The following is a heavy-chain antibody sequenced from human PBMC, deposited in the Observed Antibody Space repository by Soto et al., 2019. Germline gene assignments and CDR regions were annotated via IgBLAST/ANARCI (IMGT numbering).Heavy chain of an antibody. V-gene: IGHV3-30*18. CDR3: AKEVRWSGDWDYYYGMDV. J-gene: IGHJ6*02. D-gene: IGHD2-15*01. CDR1: GFTFSSYG. CDR2: ISYDGSNK. Sequence: GGSLRLSCAASGFTFSSYGMHWVRQAPGKGLEWVAVISYDGSNKYYADSVKGRFTISRDNSKNTLYLQMNSLRAEDTAVYYCAKEVRWSGDWDYYYGMDVWGQGTTVTVSS.